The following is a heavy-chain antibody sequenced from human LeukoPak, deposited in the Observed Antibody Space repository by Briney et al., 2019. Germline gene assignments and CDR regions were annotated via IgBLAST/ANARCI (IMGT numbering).Heavy chain of an antibody. D-gene: IGHD3-10*01. CDR2: IYYSGST. V-gene: IGHV4-30-4*01. Sequence: PSETLSLTCTVSGDSIGSGEYYWTWIRQAPGKGLEWIGYIYYSGSTNYNPSVKSRVAISIDTSKNQFSLKLSSVTAADTAVYYCVRESPYGQDFVYWGQGTLVTVSS. CDR1: GDSIGSGEYY. J-gene: IGHJ4*02. CDR3: VRESPYGQDFVY.